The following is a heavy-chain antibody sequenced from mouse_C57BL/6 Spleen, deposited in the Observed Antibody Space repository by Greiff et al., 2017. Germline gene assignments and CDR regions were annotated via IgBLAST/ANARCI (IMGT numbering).Heavy chain of an antibody. CDR3: ARRAYYSNPAWFAD. Sequence: VQLQQSGAELVKPGASVKMSCMASGYTFTSYWITWVKQRPGQGLEWIGDIYPGSGSTNYNEKFKSKATLTVDTSSSTAYMQLSSLTSEDSAVYYCARRAYYSNPAWFADWGQGTLVTVSA. D-gene: IGHD2-5*01. CDR2: IYPGSGST. CDR1: GYTFTSYW. J-gene: IGHJ3*01. V-gene: IGHV1-55*01.